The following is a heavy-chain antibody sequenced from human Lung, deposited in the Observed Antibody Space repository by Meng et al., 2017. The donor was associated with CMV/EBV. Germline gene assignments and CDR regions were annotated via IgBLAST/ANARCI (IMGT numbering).Heavy chain of an antibody. V-gene: IGHV4-59*01. CDR3: ARVGRSGSYLPGLDY. CDR2: IYYSGST. Sequence: SETLSLTCTVSGGSISSYHWSWIRQPPGKGLEWIGYIYYSGSTNYNPSLKSRVTISVDTSKNQFSLKLSSVTAADTAVYYCARVGRSGSYLPGLDYWGQGTLVTFSS. J-gene: IGHJ4*03. CDR1: GGSISSYH. D-gene: IGHD1-26*01.